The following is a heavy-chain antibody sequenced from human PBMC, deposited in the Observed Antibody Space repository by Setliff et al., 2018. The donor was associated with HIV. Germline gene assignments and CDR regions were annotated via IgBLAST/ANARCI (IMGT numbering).Heavy chain of an antibody. V-gene: IGHV4-4*07. D-gene: IGHD2-2*01. Sequence: SETLSLTCTVSGGSISSYYWSWIRQPAGKGLEWIGHIYTSGSTNYNPSLKSRVTISVDTSKNQFSLMLSSVTAADTAVYYCAPRRTQYGLFDYWGQGTLVTVSS. CDR3: APRRTQYGLFDY. CDR1: GGSISSYY. CDR2: IYTSGST. J-gene: IGHJ4*02.